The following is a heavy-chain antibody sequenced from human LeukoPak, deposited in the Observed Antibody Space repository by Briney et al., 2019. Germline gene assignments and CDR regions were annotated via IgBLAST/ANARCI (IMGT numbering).Heavy chain of an antibody. J-gene: IGHJ4*02. D-gene: IGHD3-10*01. CDR2: VREDVGDK. V-gene: IGHV3-7*01. CDR1: GFTFSSYW. Sequence: PGGSLRLSCAASGFTFSSYWMNWVRQAPGKGLEWVAIVREDVGDKYYVDSVKGRFTISKDNAKSSLSLHMNSLRVEDTAVYYCARGPPYGSRSDYFDYWGQGTLVTVSS. CDR3: ARGPPYGSRSDYFDY.